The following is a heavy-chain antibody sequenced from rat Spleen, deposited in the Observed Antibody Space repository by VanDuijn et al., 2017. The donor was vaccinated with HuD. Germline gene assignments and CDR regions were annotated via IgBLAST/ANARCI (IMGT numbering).Heavy chain of an antibody. CDR1: GFNFNDYW. CDR2: ISPSGGST. V-gene: IGHV5-19*01. CDR3: ATGPRILRLDWFVY. Sequence: EVKLVESGGGLVQPGRSLKLSCAASGFNFNDYWMGWVRQAPTKGLEWVASISPSGGSTYYRDSVKGRFTISRDNAKSTLYLQMDSLRSEDTATYYCATGPRILRLDWFVYWGQGTLVTVSS. D-gene: IGHD1-6*01. J-gene: IGHJ3*01.